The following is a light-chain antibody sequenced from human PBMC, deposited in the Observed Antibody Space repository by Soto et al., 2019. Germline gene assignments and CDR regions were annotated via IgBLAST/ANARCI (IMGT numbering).Light chain of an antibody. CDR2: KAS. CDR1: QSISSY. V-gene: IGKV1-5*03. J-gene: IGKJ1*01. CDR3: QQYNSYS. Sequence: DIQMTQSPSSLSASVGDRATITCRASQSISSYLNWYQQKPGKAPKLLIYKASNLESGVPSRFSGSGSGTEFTLTISSLQPDDFATYYCQQYNSYSFGQGTKVDIK.